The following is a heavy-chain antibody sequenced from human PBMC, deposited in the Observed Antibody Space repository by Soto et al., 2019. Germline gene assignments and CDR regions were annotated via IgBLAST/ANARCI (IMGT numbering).Heavy chain of an antibody. Sequence: KESGPVLVNPTETLTLTCTVSGFSLSNARMGVSWIRQPPGKALEWLAHIFSNDEKSYSTSLKSRLTISKDTSKSQVVLTMTNMDPVDTATYYCARIDSYGSGSYSLYYMDVWGKGTTVTVSS. J-gene: IGHJ6*03. CDR2: IFSNDEK. CDR1: GFSLSNARMG. CDR3: ARIDSYGSGSYSLYYMDV. D-gene: IGHD3-10*01. V-gene: IGHV2-26*01.